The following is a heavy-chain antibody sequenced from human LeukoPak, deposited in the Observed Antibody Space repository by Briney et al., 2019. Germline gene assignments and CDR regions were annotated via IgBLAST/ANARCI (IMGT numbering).Heavy chain of an antibody. CDR3: ARLTYYYDSSGYGVVKPPFDY. Sequence: GSLRLSCTASGFPFSSYWMTWVRQPPGKGLEWIGSIYYSGSTYYNPSLKSRVTISVDTSKNQFSLKLSSVTAADTAVYYCARLTYYYDSSGYGVVKPPFDYWGQGTLVTVSS. D-gene: IGHD3-22*01. J-gene: IGHJ4*02. CDR1: GFPFSSYW. V-gene: IGHV4-39*01. CDR2: IYYSGST.